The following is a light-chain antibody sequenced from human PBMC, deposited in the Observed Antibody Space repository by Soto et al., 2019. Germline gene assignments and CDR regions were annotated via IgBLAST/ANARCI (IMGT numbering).Light chain of an antibody. J-gene: IGKJ4*01. V-gene: IGKV3-11*01. CDR2: DAS. CDR3: QQHSDWPLT. CDR1: QDISTL. Sequence: IVLTQSPATLSLSPGERVTLSCRASQDISTLLAWYQQKPGQPPRLLIYDASKRAAGIPARFSGSGSETDFTLTIGSLEPEDFALYYCQQHSDWPLTFGGGTRVEIK.